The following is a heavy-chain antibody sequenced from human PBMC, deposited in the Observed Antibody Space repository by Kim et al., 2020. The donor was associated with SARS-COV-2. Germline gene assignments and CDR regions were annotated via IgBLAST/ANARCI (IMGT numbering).Heavy chain of an antibody. CDR3: ARWDSGYDPYYGMDV. Sequence: QKFQGRVTITRDTSASTAYMDLSSLRSEDTAVYYCARWDSGYDPYYGMDVWGQGTTVTVSS. J-gene: IGHJ6*02. D-gene: IGHD5-12*01. V-gene: IGHV1-3*01.